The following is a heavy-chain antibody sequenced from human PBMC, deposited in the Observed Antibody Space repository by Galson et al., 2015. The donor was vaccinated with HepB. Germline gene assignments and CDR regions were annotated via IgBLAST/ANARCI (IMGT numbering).Heavy chain of an antibody. CDR1: GDSVSSNSAA. J-gene: IGHJ5*02. D-gene: IGHD6-13*01. CDR2: TYYRSKWYT. CDR3: ARVEQQVVPTGWFDP. Sequence: CAISGDSVSSNSAAWNRIRQSPSRGLEWLGRTYYRSKWYTDYAVSVQGRISINPDTSKNQFSLQLNSVTPDDTAVYYCARVEQQVVPTGWFDPWGQGTLVTVSS. V-gene: IGHV6-1*01.